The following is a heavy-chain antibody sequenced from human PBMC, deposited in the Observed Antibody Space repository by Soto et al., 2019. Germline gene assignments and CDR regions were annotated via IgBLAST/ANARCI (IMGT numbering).Heavy chain of an antibody. Sequence: GGSLRLSCAASGFTFDDYAMHWVRQAPGKGLEWVSGISWNSGSIGYADSVKGRFTISRDNAKNSLYLQMNSLRAEDTALYYCAKDKDDGYPIRGFDYWGQGTRGTVS. J-gene: IGHJ4*02. CDR2: ISWNSGSI. CDR1: GFTFDDYA. CDR3: AKDKDDGYPIRGFDY. V-gene: IGHV3-9*01. D-gene: IGHD5-12*01.